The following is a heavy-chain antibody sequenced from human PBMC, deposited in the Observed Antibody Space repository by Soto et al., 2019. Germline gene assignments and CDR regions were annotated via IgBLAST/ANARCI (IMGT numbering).Heavy chain of an antibody. Sequence: GGSLRLSCAASGFTFSNAWMNWVRQAPGKGLEWVGRIKSKTDGGTTDYAAPVKGRFTISRDDSKNTLYLQMNSLKTEDTAVYYCTTVRRTPHSGSYLDPFDYWGQGTLVTVSS. J-gene: IGHJ4*02. CDR3: TTVRRTPHSGSYLDPFDY. CDR1: GFTFSNAW. CDR2: IKSKTDGGTT. V-gene: IGHV3-15*07. D-gene: IGHD1-26*01.